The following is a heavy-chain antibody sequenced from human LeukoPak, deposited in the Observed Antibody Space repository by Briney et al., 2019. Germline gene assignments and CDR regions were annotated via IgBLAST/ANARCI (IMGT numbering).Heavy chain of an antibody. Sequence: SETLSLTCTVSGGSISSSNYYWGWIRQPPGKGLEWIVSIYYSGSTYYNPSLKSRVTISVDTSKNQFSLKLSSVTAADTAVYYCASRSTYYYGSGSYYWSYWGQGTLVTVSS. CDR3: ASRSTYYYGSGSYYWSY. D-gene: IGHD3-10*01. CDR2: IYYSGST. V-gene: IGHV4-39*01. J-gene: IGHJ4*02. CDR1: GGSISSSNYY.